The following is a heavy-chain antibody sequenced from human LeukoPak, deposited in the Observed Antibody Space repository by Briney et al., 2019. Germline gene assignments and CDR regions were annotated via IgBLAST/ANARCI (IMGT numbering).Heavy chain of an antibody. CDR2: IKSKIVGVRT. CDR1: GFTFTNAR. CDR3: TTGYGHSDFDY. V-gene: IGHV3-15*01. D-gene: IGHD3-3*02. J-gene: IGHJ4*02. Sequence: GGSLRLSCAASGFTFTNARMGWVRQAPGKALEWVGLIKSKIVGVRTDYAAPVKDRFTISRDDSKHTLYLQMNSLKSDETAVYYCTTGYGHSDFDYWGQGTLVTVSS.